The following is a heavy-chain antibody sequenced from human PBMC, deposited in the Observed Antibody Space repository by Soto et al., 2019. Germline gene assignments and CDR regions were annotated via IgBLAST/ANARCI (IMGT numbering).Heavy chain of an antibody. V-gene: IGHV4-61*01. J-gene: IGHJ4*02. Sequence: SETLSLTCTVSGGSVSSGSYYWSWIRQPPGKGLEWIGYIYYSGSTNYNPSLKSRVTISVDTSKNQFSLKLSSVTAADTAVYYCARARGYSYGRPSFDYWGQGTLVTVSS. CDR2: IYYSGST. D-gene: IGHD5-18*01. CDR1: GGSVSSGSYY. CDR3: ARARGYSYGRPSFDY.